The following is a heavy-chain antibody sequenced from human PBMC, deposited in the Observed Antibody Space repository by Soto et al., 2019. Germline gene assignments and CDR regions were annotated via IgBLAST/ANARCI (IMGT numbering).Heavy chain of an antibody. V-gene: IGHV1-69*01. J-gene: IGHJ6*02. CDR2: IVPVLGTS. CDR3: ARDSPGGGYYYGMDV. CDR1: GGSFSSYA. Sequence: QGQLEQSGAEARKPGSSVKVSCKASGGSFSSYAISWLRQAPGQGLEWMGGIVPVLGTSHSAQKFQGRVTFSTDDSTTTAYMELSSLRPEDTAVYYCARDSPGGGYYYGMDVWGQGTTVTVSS. D-gene: IGHD3-16*01.